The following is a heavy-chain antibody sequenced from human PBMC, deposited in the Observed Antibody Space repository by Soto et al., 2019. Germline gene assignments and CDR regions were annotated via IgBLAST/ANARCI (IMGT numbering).Heavy chain of an antibody. CDR3: ARLRGSSGWYGDDAFDI. CDR1: GGSISSSSYY. D-gene: IGHD6-19*01. Sequence: SETLSLTCTVSGGSISSSSYYWGWIRQPPGKGLEWIGSIYYSGSTYYNPSLKSRVTISVDTSKNQFSLKLSSVTAADTAVYYCARLRGSSGWYGDDAFDIWGQGTMVTVSS. CDR2: IYYSGST. J-gene: IGHJ3*02. V-gene: IGHV4-39*01.